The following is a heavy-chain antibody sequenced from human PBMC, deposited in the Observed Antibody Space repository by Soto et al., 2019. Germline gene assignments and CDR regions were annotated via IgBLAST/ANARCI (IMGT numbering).Heavy chain of an antibody. V-gene: IGHV1-2*02. J-gene: IGHJ5*02. CDR3: ARGGGTLLAPLP. D-gene: IGHD1-1*01. CDR1: GYTFTGYF. CDR2: INPNSGVT. Sequence: QAPLVQSGAEVKKTGASVKVSCKASGYTFTGYFIHWVRQAPGEGLEWVGYINPNSGVTKYAPRFQGRVTMTRDTSIRTAYMDLNNLRSDDTAVYFCARGGGTLLAPLPWGPGTLVTVSS.